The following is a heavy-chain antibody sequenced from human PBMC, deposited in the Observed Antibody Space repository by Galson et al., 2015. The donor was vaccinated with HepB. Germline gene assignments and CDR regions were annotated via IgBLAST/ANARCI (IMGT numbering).Heavy chain of an antibody. CDR3: AKGGGGYNKADAFDI. J-gene: IGHJ3*02. CDR2: ISYDGSNK. V-gene: IGHV3-30*18. Sequence: SLRLSCAASGFTFSSYGMHWVRQAPGKGLEWVAVISYDGSNKYYADSVKGRFTISRDNSKNTLYLQMNSLRAEDTAVYYCAKGGGGYNKADAFDIWGQGTMVTVSS. D-gene: IGHD5-24*01. CDR1: GFTFSSYG.